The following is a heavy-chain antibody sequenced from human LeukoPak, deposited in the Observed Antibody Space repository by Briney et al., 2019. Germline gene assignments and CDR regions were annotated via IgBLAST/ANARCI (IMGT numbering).Heavy chain of an antibody. CDR1: GFTFSSYA. Sequence: GGSLRLSCAASGFTFSSYAMHWVRQAPGKGLEWVAVISYDGSNKYYADSVKGRFTISRDNSKNTLYLQMNSLRAEDTAVYYCARGGANSYPGGAFDIWGQGTMVTVSS. CDR2: ISYDGSNK. D-gene: IGHD2/OR15-2a*01. V-gene: IGHV3-30-3*01. CDR3: ARGGANSYPGGAFDI. J-gene: IGHJ3*02.